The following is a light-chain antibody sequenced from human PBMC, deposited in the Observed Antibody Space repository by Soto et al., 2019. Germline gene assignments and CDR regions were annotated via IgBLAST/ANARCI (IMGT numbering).Light chain of an antibody. Sequence: QSVLTQPPSASGTPGQGVTISCSGSSSNIGSNTANWYQQLPGTAPKLLIYSNNQRPSGVPDRFSGSKSGTSASLAISGLQSEDEADYYCAAWDDSLNGYVFGTGTKVTVL. J-gene: IGLJ1*01. CDR2: SNN. CDR3: AAWDDSLNGYV. V-gene: IGLV1-44*01. CDR1: SSNIGSNT.